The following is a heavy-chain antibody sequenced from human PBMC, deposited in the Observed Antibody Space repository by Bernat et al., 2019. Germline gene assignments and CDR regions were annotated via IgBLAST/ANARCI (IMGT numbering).Heavy chain of an antibody. CDR2: ISAYNGNT. CDR3: ARDRRVFQYGDYENLDY. Sequence: QVQLVQSGAEVKKPGASVKVSCTASGYTFTSYGISWVRQAPGQGLEWMGWISAYNGNTNYAQKLQGRVTMTTDTSTSTAYMELRSLRSDDTAVYYCARDRRVFQYGDYENLDYWGQGTLVTVSS. V-gene: IGHV1-18*01. J-gene: IGHJ4*02. CDR1: GYTFTSYG. D-gene: IGHD4-17*01.